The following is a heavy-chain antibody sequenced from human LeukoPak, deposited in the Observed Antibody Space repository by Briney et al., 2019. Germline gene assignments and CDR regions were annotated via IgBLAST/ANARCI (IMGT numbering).Heavy chain of an antibody. V-gene: IGHV4-59*02. CDR3: TRGYYEPFDR. CDR1: GGSVSTSH. Sequence: SVTLSLTCTVSGGSVSTSHWNWIRQPPKKGLEWIGNVDYSGTTKYNPSLRSRVTLSLDTSKNQFSLKLRSVTAADTALYYCTRGYYEPFDRWGQGTLVTVSS. CDR2: VDYSGTT. D-gene: IGHD3-22*01. J-gene: IGHJ4*02.